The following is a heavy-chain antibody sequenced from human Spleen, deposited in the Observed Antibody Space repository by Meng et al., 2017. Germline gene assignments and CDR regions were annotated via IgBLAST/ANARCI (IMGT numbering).Heavy chain of an antibody. J-gene: IGHJ4*02. D-gene: IGHD3-10*01. Sequence: SVKVSCKASGGSFNNYAISRVRQAPGQGLQWMGGIIPIFGTANYAQNFQGRVTITTDESTSTAYMELSSLRSDDTAVYYCATVRFHYGSGRQYSLFDYWGQGTRVTSCS. V-gene: IGHV1-69*05. CDR3: ATVRFHYGSGRQYSLFDY. CDR1: GGSFNNYA. CDR2: IIPIFGTA.